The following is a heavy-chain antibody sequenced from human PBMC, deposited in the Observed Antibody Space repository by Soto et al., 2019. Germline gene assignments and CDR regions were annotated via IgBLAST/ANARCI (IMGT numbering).Heavy chain of an antibody. D-gene: IGHD5-12*01. J-gene: IGHJ6*03. CDR1: GDSFNDDY. V-gene: IGHV1-2*04. CDR2: INPNGGVT. Sequence: QVQLVQSGAEVRKPGASVTVSCRSSGDSFNDDYIHWVRQAPGQGCEWMGWINPNGGVTKYAQKFQGWVSMTRDPSIRTVYMQLSRLRSDDTAVYYCARESGGATATLDYYYFYMDVWGTGTTVTVSS. CDR3: ARESGGATATLDYYYFYMDV.